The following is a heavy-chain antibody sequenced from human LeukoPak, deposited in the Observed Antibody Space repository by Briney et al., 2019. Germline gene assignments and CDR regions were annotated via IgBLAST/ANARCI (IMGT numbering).Heavy chain of an antibody. Sequence: ASVKVSCKASGYTFTGYYMHWVRQAPGQGLEWMGWINPNSGGTNYAQKFQGRVTMTRDTSISTAYMELSRLRSDDTAVYYCARGYCSSTSCGDAFDIWGQGTMVTVSS. D-gene: IGHD2-2*01. J-gene: IGHJ3*02. V-gene: IGHV1-2*02. CDR2: INPNSGGT. CDR1: GYTFTGYY. CDR3: ARGYCSSTSCGDAFDI.